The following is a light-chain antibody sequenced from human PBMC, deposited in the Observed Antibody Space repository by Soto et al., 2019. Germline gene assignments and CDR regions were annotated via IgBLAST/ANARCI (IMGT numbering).Light chain of an antibody. V-gene: IGKV3-20*01. Sequence: EIVLTQSPGTLSLSPGERATLSCRASQSVSSSYLAWYQQKPGQAPRLLIYGASSRATDIPDRFSGSGSGTDFTLTVTRLEPEDFAVYYCQRYGRSPTWTFGQGTKVDIK. CDR3: QRYGRSPTWT. CDR1: QSVSSSY. CDR2: GAS. J-gene: IGKJ1*01.